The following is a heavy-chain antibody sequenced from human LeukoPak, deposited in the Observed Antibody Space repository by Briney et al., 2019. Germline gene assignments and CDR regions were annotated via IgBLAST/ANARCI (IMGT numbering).Heavy chain of an antibody. CDR1: GFTFSGSA. CDR3: TGYSSGWSY. D-gene: IGHD6-19*01. Sequence: GGSLRLSCAASGFTFSGSAMHWVRQASGKGLEWVGRIRSKANSYATAYAASVKGRFTISRDDSKNTAYLQMNSLKTEDTAAYYCTGYSSGWSYWGQGTLVTVSS. V-gene: IGHV3-73*01. J-gene: IGHJ4*02. CDR2: IRSKANSYAT.